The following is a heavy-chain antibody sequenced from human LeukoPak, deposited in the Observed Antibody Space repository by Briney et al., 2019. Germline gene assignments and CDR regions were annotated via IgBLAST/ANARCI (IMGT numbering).Heavy chain of an antibody. CDR2: ISSSGSTI. D-gene: IGHD2-2*01. V-gene: IGHV3-11*04. Sequence: GGSLRLSCAASGFIFSDYYMSWIRQSPGKGLEWLSYISSSGSTIHYGDPVKGRFTISRDNAKNSLYLQMISLRAEDTAVYYCARLNVPADEYYFDYWGQGTLVTVSS. CDR1: GFIFSDYY. J-gene: IGHJ4*02. CDR3: ARLNVPADEYYFDY.